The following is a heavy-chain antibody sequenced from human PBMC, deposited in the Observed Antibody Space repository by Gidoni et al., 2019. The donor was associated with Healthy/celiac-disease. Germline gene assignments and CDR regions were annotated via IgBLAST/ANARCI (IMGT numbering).Heavy chain of an antibody. D-gene: IGHD3-3*01. Sequence: EVQLVESGGGLVQPGRSLRLSCTASGFTFGDYAMSWFRQATGKGLEWVGFIRSKAYGGTTEYAASVKGRFTISRDDSKSIAYLQMNSLKTEDTAVYYCTRAPYYDFWSGYHGNYGMNVWGQGTTVTVSS. CDR1: GFTFGDYA. CDR3: TRAPYYDFWSGYHGNYGMNV. V-gene: IGHV3-49*03. J-gene: IGHJ6*02. CDR2: IRSKAYGGTT.